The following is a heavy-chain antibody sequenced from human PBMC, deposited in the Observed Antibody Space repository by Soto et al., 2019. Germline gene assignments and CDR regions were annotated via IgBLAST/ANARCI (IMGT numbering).Heavy chain of an antibody. CDR1: GYTFTSYD. CDR3: ARESEGSGFDP. Sequence: QVQLVQSGAEVKKPGASVKVSCKASGYTFTSYDITWVRQATGQGLEWMGWMNPNSGNTAFAKKFQGRFTMTRTTSIRTAYMELSRLRAEETAVYSCARESEGSGFDPWGQGNLVTVSS. J-gene: IGHJ5*02. CDR2: MNPNSGNT. V-gene: IGHV1-8*01.